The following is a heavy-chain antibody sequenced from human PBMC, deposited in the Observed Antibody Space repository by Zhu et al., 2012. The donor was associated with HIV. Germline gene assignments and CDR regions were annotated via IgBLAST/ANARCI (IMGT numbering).Heavy chain of an antibody. Sequence: QVQLQESGPGLVKPSETLSLTRSVSGGSISSYYWSWIRQPAGKGLEWIGRIYSSGSTNYNPFLKSRVTMSVDTSKNQFSLKLSSVTAADTAVYYCARELGAVTGRVYYYGMDVWGQGTTVTVSS. D-gene: IGHD6-19*01. V-gene: IGHV4-4*07. CDR2: IYSSGST. CDR3: ARELGAVTGRVYYYGMDV. J-gene: IGHJ6*02. CDR1: GGSISSYY.